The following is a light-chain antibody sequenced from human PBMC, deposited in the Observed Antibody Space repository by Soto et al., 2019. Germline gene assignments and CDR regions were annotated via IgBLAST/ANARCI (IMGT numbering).Light chain of an antibody. CDR1: SSDAGGYNY. CDR2: DVS. CDR3: CSYTTSNTRQIV. V-gene: IGLV2-14*01. J-gene: IGLJ1*01. Sequence: QSVLTQPASLSGSPGQSITISSTGTSSDAGGYNYVSWYQQHPGKAPKFMIYDVSNRPSGVSNRFSGSKSGNTASLTISGLQAEDEADYYCCSYTTSNTRQIVFGTGTKVTVL.